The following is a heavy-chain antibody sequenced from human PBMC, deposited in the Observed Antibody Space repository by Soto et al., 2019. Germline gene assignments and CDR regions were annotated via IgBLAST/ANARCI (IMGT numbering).Heavy chain of an antibody. Sequence: GSSVKVSCKASGYTFTSYGISWVRQAPGQGLEWMGWISAYNGNTNYAQKLQGRVTMTTDTSTSTAYMELRSLRSDDTAVYYCARDDPVVNNWLDPWGQGTLVIGSS. V-gene: IGHV1-18*01. CDR1: GYTFTSYG. D-gene: IGHD3-22*01. CDR3: ARDDPVVNNWLDP. J-gene: IGHJ5*02. CDR2: ISAYNGNT.